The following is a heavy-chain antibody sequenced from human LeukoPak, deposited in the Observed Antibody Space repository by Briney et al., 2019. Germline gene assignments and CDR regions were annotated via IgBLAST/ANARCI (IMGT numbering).Heavy chain of an antibody. Sequence: SETLSLTCTVSGGSISIYYWSWIRQPPGKGLEWIGYIYNSGSTIYNPSLKSRVTISVDTSKNQFSLKLNSVTAADTAVYYCARHYGPWGQGTLVTVSS. D-gene: IGHD3-10*01. J-gene: IGHJ5*02. CDR2: IYNSGST. CDR1: GGSISIYY. CDR3: ARHYGP. V-gene: IGHV4-59*08.